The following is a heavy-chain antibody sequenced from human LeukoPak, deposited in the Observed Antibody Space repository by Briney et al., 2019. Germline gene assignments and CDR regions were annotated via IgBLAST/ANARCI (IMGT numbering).Heavy chain of an antibody. V-gene: IGHV1-69-2*01. CDR2: VDPEDGET. CDR1: GYTFTDYY. D-gene: IGHD6-13*01. J-gene: IGHJ3*02. CDR3: ATGPGEQQLASPFDI. Sequence: ASVKVSRKVSGYTFTDYYMHWVQQAPGKGLEWMGLVDPEDGETIYAEKFQGRVTITADTSTDTAYMELSSLRSEDTAVYYCATGPGEQQLASPFDIWGQGTMVTVSS.